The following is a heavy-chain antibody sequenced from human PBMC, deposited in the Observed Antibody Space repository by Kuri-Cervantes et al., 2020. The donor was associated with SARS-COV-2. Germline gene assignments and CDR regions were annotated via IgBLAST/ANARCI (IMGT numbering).Heavy chain of an antibody. V-gene: IGHV4-39*07. CDR3: ARQESRYSFGYLGYFGY. CDR1: GGSITSYY. D-gene: IGHD5-18*01. J-gene: IGHJ4*02. CDR2: IYYSGST. Sequence: GSLRLSCTVSGGSITSYYWGWIRQPPGKGLEWIGSIYYSGSTYNNPSLKSRVTISVDTSKNQFSLKLTSVTAADTAVYYCARQESRYSFGYLGYFGYWGQGTLVTVSS.